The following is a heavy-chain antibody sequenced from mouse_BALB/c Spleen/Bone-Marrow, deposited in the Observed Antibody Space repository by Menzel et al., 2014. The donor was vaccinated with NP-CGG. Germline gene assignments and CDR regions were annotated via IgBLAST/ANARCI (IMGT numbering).Heavy chain of an antibody. Sequence: QVQLQQPGAELVGPGTPVKLSCKASGYTFTSYWMNWVKQRPGRGLEWIGRIDPSDSETHYNQKFKDKATLTVDKSSSTAYIQLSSLTSEDSAVYYCARWGAYFDYWGQGTTLTVSS. CDR2: IDPSDSET. V-gene: IGHV1-61*01. J-gene: IGHJ2*01. CDR3: ARWGAYFDY. CDR1: GYTFTSYW.